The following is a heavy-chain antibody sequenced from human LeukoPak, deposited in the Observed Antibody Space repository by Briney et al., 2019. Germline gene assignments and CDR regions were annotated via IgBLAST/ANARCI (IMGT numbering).Heavy chain of an antibody. CDR3: TNRVDTTMVVY. CDR2: ISGSGRST. D-gene: IGHD5-18*01. Sequence: GGSLRLSCAASGFTFSSYAMSWVRQAPGKGLEWVSAISGSGRSTFYADSVKGRFTISRDDSKNTLYLQMNSLRAEDTAVYYCTNRVDTTMVVYWGQGTLVTVSS. J-gene: IGHJ4*02. CDR1: GFTFSSYA. V-gene: IGHV3-23*01.